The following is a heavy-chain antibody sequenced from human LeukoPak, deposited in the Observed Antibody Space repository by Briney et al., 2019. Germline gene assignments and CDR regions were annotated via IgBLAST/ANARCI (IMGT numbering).Heavy chain of an antibody. CDR3: ARGLVGIVPAAYILWFGEYVY. J-gene: IGHJ4*02. CDR1: GFTFSDYY. CDR2: IRSSGSTI. Sequence: PGGSQRLSCAASGFTFSDYYMSWIRQAPGKGLEWVSYIRSSGSTIYYADSVKGRFTISRDNAKNSLYLQMNILSAEDTAVYYCARGLVGIVPAAYILWFGEYVYWGQGTLVTVSS. D-gene: IGHD3-10*01. V-gene: IGHV3-11*04.